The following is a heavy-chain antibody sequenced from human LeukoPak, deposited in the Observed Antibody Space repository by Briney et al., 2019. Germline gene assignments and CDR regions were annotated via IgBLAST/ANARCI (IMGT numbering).Heavy chain of an antibody. V-gene: IGHV1-69*01. D-gene: IGHD3-22*01. J-gene: IGHJ3*02. CDR3: ARDYSSGYSRAHDAFDI. Sequence: SVKVSCKASGGTFSSYAISWVRQAPGQGLEWMGGISPIFGTANYAQKFQGRVTITADESTSTAYMELSSLRSEDAAVYYCARDYSSGYSRAHDAFDIWGQGTMVTVSS. CDR1: GGTFSSYA. CDR2: ISPIFGTA.